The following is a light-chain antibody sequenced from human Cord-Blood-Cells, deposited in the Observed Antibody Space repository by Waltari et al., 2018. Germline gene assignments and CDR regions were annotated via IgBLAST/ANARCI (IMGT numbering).Light chain of an antibody. CDR3: QQYDNLPRYT. J-gene: IGKJ2*01. Sequence: DIQMTQSPSSLSASVGDRVTITCQASQDISNYLNWYQLKPGKAPKLLIYDASNLDTGVPSRFSGSGSGTDFTFTISSLQPEDIATYYCQQYDNLPRYTFGQGTKLEIK. V-gene: IGKV1-33*01. CDR2: DAS. CDR1: QDISNY.